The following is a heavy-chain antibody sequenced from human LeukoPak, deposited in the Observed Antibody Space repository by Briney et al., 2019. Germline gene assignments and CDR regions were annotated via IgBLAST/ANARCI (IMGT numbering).Heavy chain of an antibody. J-gene: IGHJ3*02. V-gene: IGHV3-23*01. CDR3: AKFRGLTFDDAFDS. D-gene: IGHD3-10*01. CDR2: ISGSGGST. Sequence: GGSLRLSCAASRFTFSNYAMSWVRLARGEGLDWVSAISGSGGSTYYADSVKGRFTISRDSSKYTLYLQMNSLRAEDTAVYYCAKFRGLTFDDAFDSWGQGTMVTVSS. CDR1: RFTFSNYA.